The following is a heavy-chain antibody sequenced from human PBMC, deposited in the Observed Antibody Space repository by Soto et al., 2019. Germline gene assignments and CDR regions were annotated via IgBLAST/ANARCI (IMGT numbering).Heavy chain of an antibody. D-gene: IGHD2-2*01. Sequence: GGSLRLSCAASGFTFSSYGMHWVRQAPGKGLEWVAVISYDGSNKYYADSVKGRFTISRDNSKNTLYLQMNSLRAEDTAVYYCAKVDCSSTSCYGVYYYYGMDVWGQGTTVTVSS. CDR2: ISYDGSNK. J-gene: IGHJ6*02. V-gene: IGHV3-30*18. CDR1: GFTFSSYG. CDR3: AKVDCSSTSCYGVYYYYGMDV.